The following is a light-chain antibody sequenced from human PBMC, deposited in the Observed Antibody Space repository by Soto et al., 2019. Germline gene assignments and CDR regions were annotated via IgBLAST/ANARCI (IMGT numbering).Light chain of an antibody. J-gene: IGKJ5*01. CDR1: QSVSSSY. CDR3: QQYDTSPPST. CDR2: GAS. Sequence: ILLTQSPDTLSLSPGERATLSCRASQSVSSSYLAWYQQKPGQAPRLLIYGASSRATGIPDRFSGSGSGTDFTLTISRLEPEDLAVYFCQQYDTSPPSTFGQGTRLEIK. V-gene: IGKV3-20*01.